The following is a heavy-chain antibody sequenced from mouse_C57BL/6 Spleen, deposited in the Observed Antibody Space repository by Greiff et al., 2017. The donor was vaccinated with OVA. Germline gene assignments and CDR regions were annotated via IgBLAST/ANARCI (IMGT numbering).Heavy chain of an antibody. CDR2: IHPNSGST. V-gene: IGHV1-64*01. CDR1: GYTFTSYW. J-gene: IGHJ2*01. D-gene: IGHD2-5*01. CDR3: ARSGSNYGYIDY. Sequence: QVQLQQPGAELVKPGASVKLSCKASGYTFTSYWMHWVKQRPGQGLEWIGMIHPNSGSTNYNEKFKSKAKLTVDKSSSTAYMQLSSLTSEDSAVYYCARSGSNYGYIDYWGQGTTLTVSS.